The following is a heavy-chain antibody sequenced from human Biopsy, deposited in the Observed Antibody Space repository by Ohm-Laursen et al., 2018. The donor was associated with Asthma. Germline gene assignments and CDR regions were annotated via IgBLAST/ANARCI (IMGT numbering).Heavy chain of an antibody. CDR1: GGTFSNFA. CDR2: IMTVFGTT. J-gene: IGHJ6*02. V-gene: IGHV1-69*01. Sequence: SSVKVSCKAPGGTFSNFAISWVRQAPGQGLEWLGGIMTVFGTTNYAQKFQGRVTITADESTSTAYMEVTSLRSEDTPIYYCARCQVGYSSGWSLLLKKIYYSGMDVWGQGTAVTVSS. D-gene: IGHD6-19*01. CDR3: ARCQVGYSSGWSLLLKKIYYSGMDV.